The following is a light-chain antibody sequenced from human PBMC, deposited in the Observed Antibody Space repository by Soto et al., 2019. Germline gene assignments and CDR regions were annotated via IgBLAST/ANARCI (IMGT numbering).Light chain of an antibody. CDR1: QSVNSNY. CDR3: QQCAGSPRWT. Sequence: EVVLTQSPGTLSLSPGERATLSCRASQSVNSNYLAWYQQKPGQAPRLLIYATSSRATGIPDRFSGSGSGTDFTLTISSLEPEDFAVYYCQQCAGSPRWTFGQGTKVEIK. J-gene: IGKJ1*01. CDR2: ATS. V-gene: IGKV3-20*01.